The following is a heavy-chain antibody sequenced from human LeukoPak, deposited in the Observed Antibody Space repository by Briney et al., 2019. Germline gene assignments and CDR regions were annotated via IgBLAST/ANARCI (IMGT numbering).Heavy chain of an antibody. V-gene: IGHV3-33*01. CDR3: ARGHYGDYVLDY. Sequence: GRSLRLSCAASGFTFSSYGMHWVRQAPGKGLEWVAVIWYDGSNKYYADSVKGRFTISRDNSKNTLYLQMNSLRAEDTAVYYCARGHYGDYVLDYWGQGTLVTVPS. CDR2: IWYDGSNK. J-gene: IGHJ4*02. D-gene: IGHD4-17*01. CDR1: GFTFSSYG.